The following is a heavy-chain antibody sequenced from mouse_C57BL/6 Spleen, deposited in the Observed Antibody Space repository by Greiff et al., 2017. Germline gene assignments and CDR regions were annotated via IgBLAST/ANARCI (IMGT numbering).Heavy chain of an antibody. D-gene: IGHD1-1*01. V-gene: IGHV1-18*01. J-gene: IGHJ2*01. CDR1: GYTFTDYN. Sequence: VQLQQSGPELVKPGASVKIPCKASGYTFTDYNMDCVKQSHGKSLEWIGDINPNNGGTIYNQKFKGKATLTVDKSYSTAYMELRNLTSEDTAVYYCARSRRLLPYYFDYWGQGTTLTVSS. CDR3: ARSRRLLPYYFDY. CDR2: INPNNGGT.